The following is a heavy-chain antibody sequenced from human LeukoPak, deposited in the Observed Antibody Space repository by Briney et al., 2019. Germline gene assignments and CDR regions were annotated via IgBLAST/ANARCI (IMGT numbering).Heavy chain of an antibody. D-gene: IGHD3-22*01. CDR2: IIPIFGTA. V-gene: IGHV1-69*13. CDR3: ARGSYYYDSSGYYSPFDY. Sequence: ASVKVSCKASGGTFSSYAISWVRQAPGQGLEWTGGIIPIFGTANYAQKFQGRVTITADESTSTAYMELSSLRSEDTAVYYCARGSYYYDSSGYYSPFDYWGQGTLVTVSS. J-gene: IGHJ4*02. CDR1: GGTFSSYA.